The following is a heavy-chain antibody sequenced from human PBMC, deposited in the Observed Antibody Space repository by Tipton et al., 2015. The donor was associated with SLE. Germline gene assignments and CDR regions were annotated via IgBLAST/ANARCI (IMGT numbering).Heavy chain of an antibody. D-gene: IGHD1-26*01. CDR2: ISSSSSYI. J-gene: IGHJ3*02. CDR3: ARDSGHGAFDI. CDR1: GFTFSSYA. Sequence: SLRLSCAASGFTFSSYAMSWVRQAPGKGLEWVSSISSSSSYIYYADSVKGRFTISRDNAKNSLYLQMNSLRAEDTAVYYCARDSGHGAFDIWGQGTMVTVSS. V-gene: IGHV3-21*01.